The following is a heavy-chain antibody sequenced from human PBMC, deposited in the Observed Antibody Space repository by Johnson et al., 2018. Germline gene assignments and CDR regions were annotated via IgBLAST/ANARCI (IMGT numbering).Heavy chain of an antibody. CDR2: INPSGGST. J-gene: IGHJ1*01. Sequence: QVQLVQSGAEVKKPGASVKVSCKASGYTFTTYYMHWVRRAPGQGLEWMGIINPSGGSTSYAQKFQGRVTMTRDTSTSTVYMERSSLRSEDTAVYYWAREVSAVGIAPAEYFQHWGQGTLVTVSS. D-gene: IGHD6-13*01. V-gene: IGHV1-46*01. CDR3: AREVSAVGIAPAEYFQH. CDR1: GYTFTTYY.